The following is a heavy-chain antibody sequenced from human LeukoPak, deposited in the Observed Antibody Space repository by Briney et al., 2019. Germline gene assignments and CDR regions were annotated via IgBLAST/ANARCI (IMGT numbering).Heavy chain of an antibody. J-gene: IGHJ4*02. CDR2: IYYSGST. CDR1: GGSISSGGYY. Sequence: PSETLSLTCTVSGGSISSGGYYWSWIRQHPGKGLEWIGYIYYSGSTYYNPSLKSRVTISVDTSKNQFSLKLSSVTAADTAVYYCARDLRARGYFDYWGQGTLVTVSS. D-gene: IGHD3-16*01. CDR3: ARDLRARGYFDY. V-gene: IGHV4-31*03.